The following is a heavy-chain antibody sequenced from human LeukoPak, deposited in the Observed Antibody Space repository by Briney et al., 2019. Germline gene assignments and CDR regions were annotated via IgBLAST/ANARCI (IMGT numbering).Heavy chain of an antibody. CDR1: GYTFTGYH. D-gene: IGHD4-17*01. CDR3: ARDNGDPTRGLSAWF. Sequence: ASVKVSCKASGYTFTGYHMHWVRQAPGQGLEWMGWINPNSGGTNYARKFQGRVTMTRDTSISTAYMELSRLRSDDTAVYYCARDNGDPTRGLSAWFWGQGTLVTVSS. V-gene: IGHV1-2*02. J-gene: IGHJ4*02. CDR2: INPNSGGT.